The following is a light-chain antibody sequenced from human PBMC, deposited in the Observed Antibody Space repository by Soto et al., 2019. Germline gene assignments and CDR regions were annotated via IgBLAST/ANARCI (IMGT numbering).Light chain of an antibody. CDR2: YDS. J-gene: IGLJ2*01. Sequence: SYELTQPPSVSVAPRKTARITCGGNNIGSKSVHWYQQKPGQAPVLVIYYDSDRPSGIPERFSGSNSVNTATLTISRVAAGDEADYYCKVWDSSSDHVVFGGGTKLTVL. CDR1: NIGSKS. V-gene: IGLV3-21*04. CDR3: KVWDSSSDHVV.